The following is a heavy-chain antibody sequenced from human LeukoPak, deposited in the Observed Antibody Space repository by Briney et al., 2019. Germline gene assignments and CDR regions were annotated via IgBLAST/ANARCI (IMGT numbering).Heavy chain of an antibody. D-gene: IGHD3-10*01. V-gene: IGHV3-23*01. J-gene: IGHJ4*02. Sequence: GGSLRLSCAASGFTFSSHAMSWVRQAPGKGLEWVSAISGSGGSTYYADSVKGRFTISRDNSKNTLYLQMNSLRAEDTAVYYCAKDLVSGMVRGVTFDYWGQGTLVTVSS. CDR1: GFTFSSHA. CDR2: ISGSGGST. CDR3: AKDLVSGMVRGVTFDY.